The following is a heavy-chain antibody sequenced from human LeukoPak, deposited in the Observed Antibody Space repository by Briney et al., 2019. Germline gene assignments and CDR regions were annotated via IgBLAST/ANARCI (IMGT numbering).Heavy chain of an antibody. CDR1: GGSISSGDYY. D-gene: IGHD2-15*01. CDR3: ARESNYCSGGSCYRHNWFDP. V-gene: IGHV4-30-4*01. Sequence: SQTLSLTCTVSGGSISSGDYYWSWIRQPPGKGLEWIAYIYYSGSTYYNPSLKSRVTISVDTSKNQFSLKLSSVTAADTAVYYCARESNYCSGGSCYRHNWFDPWGQGTLVTVSS. CDR2: IYYSGST. J-gene: IGHJ5*02.